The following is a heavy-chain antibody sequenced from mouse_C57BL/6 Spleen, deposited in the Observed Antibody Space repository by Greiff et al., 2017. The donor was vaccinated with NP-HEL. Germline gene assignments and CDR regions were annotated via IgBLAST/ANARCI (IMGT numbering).Heavy chain of an antibody. D-gene: IGHD1-1*01. V-gene: IGHV3-6*01. CDR1: GYSITSGYY. Sequence: EVQLQESGPGLVKPSQSLSLTCSVTGYSITSGYYWNWIRQFPGNKLEWMGYISYDGSNNYNPSLKNRISITRDTSKNQFFLKLNSVTTEDTATYYGARGDYGSSYDYFDYWGQGTTLTVSS. CDR3: ARGDYGSSYDYFDY. J-gene: IGHJ2*01. CDR2: ISYDGSN.